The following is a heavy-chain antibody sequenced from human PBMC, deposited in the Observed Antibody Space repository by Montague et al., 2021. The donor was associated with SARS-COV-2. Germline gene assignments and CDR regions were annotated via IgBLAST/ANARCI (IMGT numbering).Heavy chain of an antibody. J-gene: IGHJ6*02. CDR1: GGSISSYY. Sequence: SETLSLTCTVSGGSISSYYWSWIRQSAGKGLEWIGRIHTSGSTDYNPSLNSRVTMSVDTSKNQFSLKLSSVTAADTAVYYCASGKYYDFWSGYYSPEYVSGMDVGGQGTTVTVSS. D-gene: IGHD3-3*01. CDR3: ASGKYYDFWSGYYSPEYVSGMDV. V-gene: IGHV4-4*07. CDR2: IHTSGST.